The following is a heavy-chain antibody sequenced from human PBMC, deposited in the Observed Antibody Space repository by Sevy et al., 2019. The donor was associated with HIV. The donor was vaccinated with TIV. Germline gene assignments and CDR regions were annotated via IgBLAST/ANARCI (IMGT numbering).Heavy chain of an antibody. J-gene: IGHJ5*02. CDR3: ARGIVVVPAAQYNWFDP. Sequence: ASVKVSCKASGYTFTSYDINWVRQATGQGLEWMGWMNPNSGNTGYAQKFQGRVTMTRNTSISTDYMELSSLRSEDTAVYYCARGIVVVPAAQYNWFDPWGQGTLVTVSS. CDR2: MNPNSGNT. D-gene: IGHD2-2*01. CDR1: GYTFTSYD. V-gene: IGHV1-8*01.